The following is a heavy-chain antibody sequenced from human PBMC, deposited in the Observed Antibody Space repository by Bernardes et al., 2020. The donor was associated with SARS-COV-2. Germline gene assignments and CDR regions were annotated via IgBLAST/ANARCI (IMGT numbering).Heavy chain of an antibody. Sequence: GSLRHSNAASGFSVSAYWMHWVRQAPGEGLVWVSRINEDGSIINYADSVRGRFTISRDIADNTLYLQMSSLQSEDTAVYYCARSTHWGLDYWGQGTLVTVSS. J-gene: IGHJ4*02. CDR2: INEDGSII. CDR3: ARSTHWGLDY. D-gene: IGHD7-27*01. CDR1: GFSVSAYW. V-gene: IGHV3-74*01.